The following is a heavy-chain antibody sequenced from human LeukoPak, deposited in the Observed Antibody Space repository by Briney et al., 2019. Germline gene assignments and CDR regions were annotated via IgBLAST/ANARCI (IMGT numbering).Heavy chain of an antibody. CDR1: GFNFNVSA. CDR2: ISYDGTNT. D-gene: IGHD3-22*01. Sequence: GGSLRLSCAASGFNFNVSAIHWVRQPPGKGLQWVAVISYDGTNTYYEESVKGRFTISRDNAKNSLYLQMNSLRAEDTAVYYCARAYYYDSSGYYFSPPTPDYWGQGTLVTVSS. J-gene: IGHJ4*02. CDR3: ARAYYYDSSGYYFSPPTPDY. V-gene: IGHV3-30*04.